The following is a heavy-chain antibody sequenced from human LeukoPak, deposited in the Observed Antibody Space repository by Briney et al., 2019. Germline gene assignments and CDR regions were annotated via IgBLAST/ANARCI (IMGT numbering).Heavy chain of an antibody. CDR1: GFTFKTSS. CDR3: ASSSLYYYDSSGYILDY. V-gene: IGHV3-48*04. D-gene: IGHD3-22*01. Sequence: GGSLRLSCEASGFTFKTSSMNWVRQAPGRGLEWISYINSGSDIIYYTDSVKGRFTISRDNAKNSLYLQMNSLRAEDTAVYYCASSSLYYYDSSGYILDYWGQGTLVTVSS. CDR2: INSGSDII. J-gene: IGHJ4*02.